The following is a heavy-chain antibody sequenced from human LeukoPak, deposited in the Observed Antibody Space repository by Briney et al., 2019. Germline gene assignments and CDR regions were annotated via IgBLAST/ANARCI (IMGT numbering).Heavy chain of an antibody. CDR2: IYYSGST. CDR1: GGSISSYY. V-gene: IGHV4-59*01. CDR3: ARDHCSSTSCCRYNWFDP. D-gene: IGHD2-2*01. Sequence: SETLSLTCTVSGGSISSYYWSWIRQPPGKGLEWIGYIYYSGSTNYNPSLKSRVTISVDTSKNQFSLKLSSVTAADTAVYYCARDHCSSTSCCRYNWFDPWGQGTLVTVSS. J-gene: IGHJ5*02.